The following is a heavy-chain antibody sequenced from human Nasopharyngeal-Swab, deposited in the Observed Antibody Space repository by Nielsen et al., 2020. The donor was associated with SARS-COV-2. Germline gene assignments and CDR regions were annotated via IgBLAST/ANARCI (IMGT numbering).Heavy chain of an antibody. CDR1: GFTFSSYA. D-gene: IGHD5-12*01. CDR2: ISGSGGST. J-gene: IGHJ3*02. Sequence: LSLTCAASGFTFSSYAMSWVRQAPGKGLQWVSAISGSGGSTYYADSVKGRFTISRDNSKNSLYLQMNSLRAEDTAVYYCAREVPYSGHDDAFDIWGQGTMVTVSA. V-gene: IGHV3-23*01. CDR3: AREVPYSGHDDAFDI.